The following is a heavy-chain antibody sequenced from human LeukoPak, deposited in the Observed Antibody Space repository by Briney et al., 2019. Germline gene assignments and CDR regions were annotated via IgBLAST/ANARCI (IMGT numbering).Heavy chain of an antibody. CDR1: GGSISSSSYY. V-gene: IGHV4-39*01. CDR3: ARPVYDSSGYQGDY. CDR2: IYYSGST. D-gene: IGHD3-22*01. Sequence: SETLSLTCTVSGGSISSSSYYWGWIPQPPGKGLEWIGSIYYSGSTYYNPSLKSRVTISVDTSKNQFSLKLSSVTAADTAVYYCARPVYDSSGYQGDYWGQGTLVTVSS. J-gene: IGHJ4*02.